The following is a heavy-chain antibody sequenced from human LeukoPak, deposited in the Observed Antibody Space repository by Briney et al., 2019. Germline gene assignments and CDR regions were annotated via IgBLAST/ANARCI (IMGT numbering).Heavy chain of an antibody. J-gene: IGHJ4*02. Sequence: GGSLRLSCVASGRNLGSYWMHWVRQAPGKGLVWVARLSGDGTITRYADSVKGRFTISRDNSKNTVYPQLNSLRVEDTAVYFCARDPLVEMATRDYWGLGTLVTVSS. CDR1: GRNLGSYW. CDR2: LSGDGTIT. V-gene: IGHV3-74*01. CDR3: ARDPLVEMATRDY. D-gene: IGHD1-14*01.